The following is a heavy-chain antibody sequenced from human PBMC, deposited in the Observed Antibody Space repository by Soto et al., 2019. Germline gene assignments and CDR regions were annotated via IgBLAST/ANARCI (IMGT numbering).Heavy chain of an antibody. V-gene: IGHV3-66*01. CDR3: AAGFNHRERITMIVVVSPDDAFDI. D-gene: IGHD3-22*01. CDR2: IYSGGST. J-gene: IGHJ3*02. Sequence: GGSLRLSCAASGFTVSSNYMSWVRQAPGKGLEWVSVIYSGGSTYYADSVKGRFTISRDNSKNTLYLQMNSLRAEDTAVYYCAAGFNHRERITMIVVVSPDDAFDIWGQGTMVTVS. CDR1: GFTVSSNY.